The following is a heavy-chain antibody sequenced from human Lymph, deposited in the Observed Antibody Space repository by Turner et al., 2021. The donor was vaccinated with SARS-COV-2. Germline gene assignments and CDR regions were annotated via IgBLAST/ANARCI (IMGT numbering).Heavy chain of an antibody. CDR2: ISRSGSTI. CDR3: AREPLVVVTAGFDY. V-gene: IGHV3-48*03. CDR1: GFTFSSYE. J-gene: IGHJ4*02. Sequence: EVQLVESGGGLVQPGGSLRLSCAASGFTFSSYEMNWVRQAPGKGLEWVSYISRSGSTIYYADSVKGRFTISRDNAKNSLYLQMNSLRAEDTAVYYCAREPLVVVTAGFDYWGQGTLVTVSS. D-gene: IGHD2-21*02.